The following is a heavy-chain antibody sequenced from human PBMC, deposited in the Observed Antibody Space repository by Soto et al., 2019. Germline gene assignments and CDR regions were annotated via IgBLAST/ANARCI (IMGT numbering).Heavy chain of an antibody. J-gene: IGHJ6*02. CDR2: IYSGGST. CDR1: GFTVSSNY. CDR3: ARDDYSYGYYYYYGMDV. D-gene: IGHD5-18*01. V-gene: IGHV3-66*01. Sequence: GGSMRLSCAASGFTVSSNYMSWVRQAPGKGLGWVSVIYSGGSTYYADSVKGRFTISRDNSKNTRYLQMNSLRAEDTAVYYCARDDYSYGYYYYYGMDVWGQGTTVTVSS.